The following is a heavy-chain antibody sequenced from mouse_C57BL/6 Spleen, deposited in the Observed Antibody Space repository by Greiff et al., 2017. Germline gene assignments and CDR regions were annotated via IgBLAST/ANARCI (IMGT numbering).Heavy chain of an antibody. CDR3: ARSYYGNYVYAMYY. Sequence: QVQLQQSGAELVKPGASVKISCKASGYAFSSYWMNWVKQRPGKGLEWIGQIYPGDGDTNYNGKFKGKATLTADKSSSTAYMQLSSLTSEDSAVYFCARSYYGNYVYAMYYWGQGTSVTVSS. CDR1: GYAFSSYW. J-gene: IGHJ4*01. CDR2: IYPGDGDT. V-gene: IGHV1-80*01. D-gene: IGHD2-1*01.